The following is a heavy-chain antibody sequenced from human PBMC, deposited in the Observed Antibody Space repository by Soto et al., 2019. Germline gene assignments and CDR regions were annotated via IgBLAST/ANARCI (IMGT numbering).Heavy chain of an antibody. D-gene: IGHD3-10*01. V-gene: IGHV1-69*12. Sequence: QVQLVQSGAEVKKPGSSVKVSCKASVGTFSSYAISWVRQAPGQGLEWMGGIIHTGGTANYAQKLQVRVTITDDESTSTAYMEVRSVRCEDTAVYYCARSPLSGSYGMDVWGQGTTVPVSS. CDR2: IIHTGGTA. J-gene: IGHJ6*02. CDR1: VGTFSSYA. CDR3: ARSPLSGSYGMDV.